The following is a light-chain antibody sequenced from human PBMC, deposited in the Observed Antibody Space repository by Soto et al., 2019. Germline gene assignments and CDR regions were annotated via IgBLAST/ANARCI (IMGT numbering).Light chain of an antibody. J-gene: IGLJ3*02. V-gene: IGLV1-47*01. CDR1: TSNLGSNF. CDR3: ASWDDSLSGVV. Sequence: QSVLTQPPSASGTPGQTVTISCSGSTSNLGSNFIYWYQQLPGAAPKLVISRNRQRPSGVPDRFSGSKSGTSGSLVISGLRSEDEADYHCASWDDSLSGVVFGGGTKLTVL. CDR2: RNR.